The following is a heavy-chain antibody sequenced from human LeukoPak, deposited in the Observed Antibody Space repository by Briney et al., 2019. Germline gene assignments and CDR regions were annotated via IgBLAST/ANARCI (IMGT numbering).Heavy chain of an antibody. Sequence: GGSLRLSCATSGFTFINYWMHWVRQAPGRGLVWVARINSDGSRTVYADSVKGRFTISRDNAKNTLYLQMNSLRAEDTAVYYCARTLYSNYYFGYWGQGSLVTVSS. D-gene: IGHD4-11*01. V-gene: IGHV3-74*01. CDR3: ARTLYSNYYFGY. CDR2: INSDGSRT. CDR1: GFTFINYW. J-gene: IGHJ4*02.